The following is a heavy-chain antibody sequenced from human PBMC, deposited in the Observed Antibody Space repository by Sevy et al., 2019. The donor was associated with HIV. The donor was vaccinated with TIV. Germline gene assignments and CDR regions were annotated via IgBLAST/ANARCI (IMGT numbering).Heavy chain of an antibody. V-gene: IGHV3-20*01. J-gene: IGHJ4*02. D-gene: IGHD6-6*01. Sequence: GGSLRLSCAASGFTFDDYGMSWVRQAPGKGLEWVSGINWNGGSTGYAYSVKGRFTISRDNAKNSLYLQMNSLRAEDTALYHCARHLQYSSSSPLDYWGQGTLVTVSS. CDR2: INWNGGST. CDR1: GFTFDDYG. CDR3: ARHLQYSSSSPLDY.